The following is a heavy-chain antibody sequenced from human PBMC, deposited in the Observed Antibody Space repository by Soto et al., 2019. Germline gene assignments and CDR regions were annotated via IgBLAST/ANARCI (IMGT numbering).Heavy chain of an antibody. Sequence: QITWKESGHTLVKPTQTLTLTCTFLGFLLCTCGAGVGWIRQRPGKALEWLPLIYWDDDKRYSPSLKSSLTITKDTSTNQVVLTMTNLDPVDTATYCCALMGHYCSSTRCYDAFDIWGQGTMVTVSS. CDR2: IYWDDDK. D-gene: IGHD2-2*01. CDR3: ALMGHYCSSTRCYDAFDI. V-gene: IGHV2-5*02. J-gene: IGHJ3*02. CDR1: GFLLCTCGAG.